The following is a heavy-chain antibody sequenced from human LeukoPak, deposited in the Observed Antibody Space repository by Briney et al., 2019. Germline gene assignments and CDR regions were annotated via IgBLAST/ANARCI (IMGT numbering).Heavy chain of an antibody. CDR3: ARWGLLSRPGYFDL. J-gene: IGHJ2*01. CDR2: IYYSGST. CDR1: GGSISSYY. V-gene: IGHV4-59*12. D-gene: IGHD3-10*01. Sequence: SETLSLTCTVSGGSISSYYWSWIRQPPGKGLEWIGYIYYSGSTNYNPSLKSRVTISVDKSKNQFSLKLSSVTAADTAVYYCARWGLLSRPGYFDLWGRGTLVTVSS.